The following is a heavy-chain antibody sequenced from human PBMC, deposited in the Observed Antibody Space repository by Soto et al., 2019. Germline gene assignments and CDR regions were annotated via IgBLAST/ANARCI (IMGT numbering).Heavy chain of an antibody. Sequence: QVQLVESGGGVVQPGRSLRLSCAASGFTFSSYGMHWVRQAPDKGLEWVAVISYDGSNKYYPDSVKGRFTISRDNSKNTLYLQMNSLRAEDTAVYYCVVPPYSSSWYGFFQHWGQGTLVTVSS. V-gene: IGHV3-30*03. CDR3: VVPPYSSSWYGFFQH. D-gene: IGHD6-13*01. J-gene: IGHJ1*01. CDR1: GFTFSSYG. CDR2: ISYDGSNK.